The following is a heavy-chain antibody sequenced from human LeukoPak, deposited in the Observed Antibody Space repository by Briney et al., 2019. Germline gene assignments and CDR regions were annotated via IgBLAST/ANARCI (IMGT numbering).Heavy chain of an antibody. V-gene: IGHV3-33*01. CDR2: IWYDGSNK. CDR3: ARDGSPIAVAGEDY. D-gene: IGHD6-19*01. J-gene: IGHJ4*02. Sequence: QPGRSLRLSCAASGFTFSSYGMHWVRQAPGKGLEWVAVIWYDGSNKYYADSVKGRFTISRDNSKNTLYLQMNSLRAEDTAVYYCARDGSPIAVAGEDYWGQGTLATVSS. CDR1: GFTFSSYG.